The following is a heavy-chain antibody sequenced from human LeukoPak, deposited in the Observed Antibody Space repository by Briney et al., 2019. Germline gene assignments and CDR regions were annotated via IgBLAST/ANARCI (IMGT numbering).Heavy chain of an antibody. Sequence: SETLSLTCSVSGDSITGYYWGWIRQPPGKGLEWIGNIYYTGNTYYNSSLKSRVTISLDTSKNQFSLKLSSVTAADTAVYYCARLWFGEERIDYWGQGTLVTVSS. D-gene: IGHD3-10*01. V-gene: IGHV4-39*07. CDR3: ARLWFGEERIDY. J-gene: IGHJ4*02. CDR1: GDSITGYY. CDR2: IYYTGNT.